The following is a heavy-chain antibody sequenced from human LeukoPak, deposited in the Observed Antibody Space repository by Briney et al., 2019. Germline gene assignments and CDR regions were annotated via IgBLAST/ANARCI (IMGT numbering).Heavy chain of an antibody. Sequence: GASVKVSCKASGYIFTDYYIHWVRQSHAQGLEWMGRINPKSGGTDDAQDFQGRVTMTRDSSINTVHLYLSSLTSDDTAVYYCARDLASTPHWELDYWGQGSPATVSP. CDR1: GYIFTDYY. CDR3: ARDLASTPHWELDY. J-gene: IGHJ4*02. D-gene: IGHD7-27*01. V-gene: IGHV1-2*06. CDR2: INPKSGGT.